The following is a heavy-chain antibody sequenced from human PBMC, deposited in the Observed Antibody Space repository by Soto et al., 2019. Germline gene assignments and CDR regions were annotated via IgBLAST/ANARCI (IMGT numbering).Heavy chain of an antibody. CDR3: ARPGSVFLRAARRGYCYGMDV. Sequence: QVQLVQSGAEVQKPGSSVKVSCKASGGTFSSYAISWVRQAPGQGLEWMGGIIPIFGTANYAQKFQGRVTITADESTSTAYMELSSLRSEDTAVYYCARPGSVFLRAARRGYCYGMDVWGQGTTVTVSS. CDR2: IIPIFGTA. CDR1: GGTFSSYA. V-gene: IGHV1-69*01. J-gene: IGHJ6*02. D-gene: IGHD6-6*01.